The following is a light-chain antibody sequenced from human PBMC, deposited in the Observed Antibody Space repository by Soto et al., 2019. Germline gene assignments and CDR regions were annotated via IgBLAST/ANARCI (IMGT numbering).Light chain of an antibody. Sequence: QPVLTQPPSASGTPGQRVTISCSGSSSNIGFNYVYWYQQLPGTAPKLLIYRNNQRPSGVPDRFSGSKSGTSASLAISGLRSEDEADYYCAAWDDSLSGDVFGTGTKLTVL. CDR3: AAWDDSLSGDV. J-gene: IGLJ1*01. CDR2: RNN. CDR1: SSNIGFNY. V-gene: IGLV1-47*01.